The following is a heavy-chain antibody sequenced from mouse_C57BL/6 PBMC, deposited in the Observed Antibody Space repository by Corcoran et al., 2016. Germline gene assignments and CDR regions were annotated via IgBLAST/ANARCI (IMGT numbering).Heavy chain of an antibody. CDR2: INTYSGVP. CDR1: GYTFTTYG. V-gene: IGHV9-3*01. Sequence: QIQLVQSGPELKKPGETVKISCKASGYTFTTYGMSWVKQAPGKGLKWMGWINTYSGVPTYADDFKGRFAFSLETSASTAYLQINNLKNEDTATDCCARFLTAQATGYAMDYWGQGTSVTVSS. CDR3: ARFLTAQATGYAMDY. D-gene: IGHD3-2*02. J-gene: IGHJ4*01.